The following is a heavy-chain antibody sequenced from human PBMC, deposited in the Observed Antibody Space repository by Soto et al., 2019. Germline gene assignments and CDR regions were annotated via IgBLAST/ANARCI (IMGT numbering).Heavy chain of an antibody. J-gene: IGHJ4*02. CDR3: ASSSGYYPFDY. V-gene: IGHV4-39*01. CDR2: IYYSGST. CDR1: GGSISSSSYY. Sequence: QLQLQESGPGLVKPSETLSLTCTVSGGSISSSSYYWGWIRQPPGKGLEWIGSIYYSGSTYYNPSLKSRVTISVDTSKNQFSLKLSSVTAADTAVYYCASSSGYYPFDYWGQGTLVTVSS. D-gene: IGHD3-22*01.